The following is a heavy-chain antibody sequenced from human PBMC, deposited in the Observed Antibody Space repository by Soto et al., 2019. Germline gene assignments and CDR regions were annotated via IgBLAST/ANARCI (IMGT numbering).Heavy chain of an antibody. J-gene: IGHJ4*02. CDR3: ARRWGYSFDY. CDR2: IYYSGST. Sequence: QVQLQESGPGLVKPSETLSLTCTVSGGSISSYYWSWIRQPPGKGLEWIGYIYYSGSTNYNPSLKSRVTISVDTSKNQFSLKLSSVTAADTDGYYCARRWGYSFDYWGQGTLVTVSS. D-gene: IGHD3-22*01. V-gene: IGHV4-59*01. CDR1: GGSISSYY.